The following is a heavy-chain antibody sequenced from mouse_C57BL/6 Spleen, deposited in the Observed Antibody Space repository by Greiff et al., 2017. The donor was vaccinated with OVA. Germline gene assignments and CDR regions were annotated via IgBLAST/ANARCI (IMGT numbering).Heavy chain of an antibody. J-gene: IGHJ2*01. D-gene: IGHD1-1*01. CDR3: ARGPYGSGL. CDR1: GYTFTSYW. V-gene: IGHV1-52*01. Sequence: QVQLKQPGAELVRPGSSVKLSCKASGYTFTSYWMHWVKQRPIQGLEWIGNIDPSDSETHYNQKFKDKATLTVDKSSSTAYMQLSSLTSEVSAVYYCARGPYGSGLWGQGTTLTVSS. CDR2: IDPSDSET.